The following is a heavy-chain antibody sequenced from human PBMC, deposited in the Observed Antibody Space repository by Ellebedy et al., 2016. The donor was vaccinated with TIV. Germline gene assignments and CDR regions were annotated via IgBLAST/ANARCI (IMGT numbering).Heavy chain of an antibody. V-gene: IGHV3-66*01. D-gene: IGHD2-21*01. CDR3: ARDPGGGGDFGDNWFDP. CDR1: GIIVSDYF. J-gene: IGHJ5*02. CDR2: LYPDAKT. Sequence: GESLKISCEASGIIVSDYFMNWVRQAPGKGLEWVSVLYPDAKTNYTDSVNGRFIVSRDSSKNTLYLQMNSLTAEDTAVYYCARDPGGGGDFGDNWFDPWGQGILVTVSS.